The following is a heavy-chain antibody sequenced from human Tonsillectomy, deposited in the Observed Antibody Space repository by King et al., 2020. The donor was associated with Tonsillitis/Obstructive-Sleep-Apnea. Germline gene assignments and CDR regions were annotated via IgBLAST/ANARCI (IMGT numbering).Heavy chain of an antibody. CDR3: ARGRGLQCSSTSCYGAAFDY. CDR1: GFTVSGNY. V-gene: IGHV3-53*01. Sequence: VQLVEAGGGLIQPGGSLRLSCEASGFTVSGNYMSWVRQAPGKGPEWVSLIYSGGRTYYADSVKGRFTISRDSSKNTLYLQMNSLRDDDTAVYYCARGRGLQCSSTSCYGAAFDYWGQGSLVTVSS. D-gene: IGHD2-2*01. CDR2: IYSGGRT. J-gene: IGHJ4*02.